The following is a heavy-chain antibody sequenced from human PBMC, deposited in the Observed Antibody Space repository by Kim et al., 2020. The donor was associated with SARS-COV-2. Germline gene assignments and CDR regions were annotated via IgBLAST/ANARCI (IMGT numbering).Heavy chain of an antibody. D-gene: IGHD3-3*01. J-gene: IGHJ6*01. CDR3: TSGAVTAEWLSTYYYYYCGMDV. V-gene: IGHV3-49*04. CDR2: IRSKAYGGTT. CDR1: GFTFGDYA. Sequence: GGSLRLSCTASGFTFGDYAMSWVRQAPGKGLEWVGFIRSKAYGGTTEYAASVKGRFTISRDDSKSIAYLQMNSLKTEDTAVYYCTSGAVTAEWLSTYYYYYCGMDVGGQETTVNVSS.